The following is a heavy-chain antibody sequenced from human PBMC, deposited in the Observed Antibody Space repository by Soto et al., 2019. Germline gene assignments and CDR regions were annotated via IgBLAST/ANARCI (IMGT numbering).Heavy chain of an antibody. CDR2: ISSSGSTI. D-gene: IGHD3-22*01. J-gene: IGHJ4*02. V-gene: IGHV3-48*03. CDR1: GFTFSSYE. Sequence: HPGGFLRLSCAASGFTFSSYEMNWVRQAPGKGLEWVSYISSSGSTIYYADSVKGRFTISRDNAKNSLYLQMNSLRAEDTAVYYCARGEPTYYYDSSGSRSDYWGQGTLVTVSS. CDR3: ARGEPTYYYDSSGSRSDY.